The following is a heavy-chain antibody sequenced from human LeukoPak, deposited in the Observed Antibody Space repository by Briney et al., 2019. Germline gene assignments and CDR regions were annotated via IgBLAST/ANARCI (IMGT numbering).Heavy chain of an antibody. D-gene: IGHD6-25*01. CDR3: AHRPNRYRNGWGTGYFDY. CDR2: IYWDDDK. J-gene: IGHJ4*02. Sequence: SGPTLVKPTQTLTLTCTFSGFSISTTGVGVGWIRQAPGKALEWLVFIYWDDDKRYSPTLKNRLTITKDTSKNQVVLTMINMDPVDSATYYCAHRPNRYRNGWGTGYFDYWGQGAPVTVSS. CDR1: GFSISTTGVG. V-gene: IGHV2-5*02.